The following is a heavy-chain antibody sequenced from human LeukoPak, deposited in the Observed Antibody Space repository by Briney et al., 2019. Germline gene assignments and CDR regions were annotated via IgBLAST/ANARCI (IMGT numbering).Heavy chain of an antibody. CDR3: ARLVGYQLLYYYYMDV. D-gene: IGHD2-2*01. V-gene: IGHV5-51*01. CDR1: GYSFTSYW. Sequence: GESLKISCKGSGYSFTSYWIGWVRQMPGKGLEWMGIIYPGDSDTRYSPSSQGQVTISADKSISTAYLQWSSLKASDTAMYYCARLVGYQLLYYYYMDVWGKGTTVTVSS. J-gene: IGHJ6*03. CDR2: IYPGDSDT.